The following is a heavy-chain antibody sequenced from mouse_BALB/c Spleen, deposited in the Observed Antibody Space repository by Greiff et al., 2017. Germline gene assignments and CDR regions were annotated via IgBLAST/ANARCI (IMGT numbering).Heavy chain of an antibody. D-gene: IGHD1-1*01. J-gene: IGHJ4*01. CDR2: ISDGGSYT. V-gene: IGHV5-4*02. Sequence: EVNLVESGGGLVKPGGSLKLSCAASGFTFSDYYMYWVRQTPEKRLEWVATISDGGSYTYYPDSVKGRFTISRDNAKNNLYLQMSSLKSEDTAMYYCARELRRDYYAMDYWGQGTSVTVSS. CDR1: GFTFSDYY. CDR3: ARELRRDYYAMDY.